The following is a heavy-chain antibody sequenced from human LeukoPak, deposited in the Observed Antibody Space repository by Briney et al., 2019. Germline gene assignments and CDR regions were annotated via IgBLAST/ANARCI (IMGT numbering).Heavy chain of an antibody. J-gene: IGHJ4*02. V-gene: IGHV4-61*01. CDR2: IYYSGST. D-gene: IGHD2-15*01. Sequence: PSETLSLTCTVSGGSVSSGSYYWSWVRQPPGKGLEWIAYIYYSGSTNYNPSLKSRVTISVDTSENQFSLKLSSVTAADTAVYYCARGYCSGGSCYYDYWGQGTLVTVSS. CDR3: ARGYCSGGSCYYDY. CDR1: GGSVSSGSYY.